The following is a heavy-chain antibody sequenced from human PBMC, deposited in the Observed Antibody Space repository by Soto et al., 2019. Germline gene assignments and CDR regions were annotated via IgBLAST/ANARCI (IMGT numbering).Heavy chain of an antibody. J-gene: IGHJ4*02. D-gene: IGHD3-10*01. CDR2: IYYSRST. CDR1: GGSISSYY. V-gene: IGHV4-59*01. CDR3: ARADYYGSGSSLDY. Sequence: SETLSLTCTVSGGSISSYYLSWIRQPPGKGLEWIGDIYYSRSTNSNPARMSRVTISVDTSKNQFSLKLSSVTAADTAVYYGARADYYGSGSSLDYWGQGTLVTVSS.